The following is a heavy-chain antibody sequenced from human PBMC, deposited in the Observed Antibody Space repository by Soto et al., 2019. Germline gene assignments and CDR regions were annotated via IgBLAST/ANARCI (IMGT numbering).Heavy chain of an antibody. J-gene: IGHJ5*02. D-gene: IGHD5-18*01. CDR1: GFTFSSYG. CDR2: ISYDGSNK. Sequence: GGSLRLPCAASGFTFSSYGMHWVRQAPGKGLEWVAVISYDGSNKYYADSVKGRFTISRDNSKNTLYLQMNSLRAEDTAVYYCANPDDSYDWFDPWGQGTLVTVSS. V-gene: IGHV3-30*18. CDR3: ANPDDSYDWFDP.